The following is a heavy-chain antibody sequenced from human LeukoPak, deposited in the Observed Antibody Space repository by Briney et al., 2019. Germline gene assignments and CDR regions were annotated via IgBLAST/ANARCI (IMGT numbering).Heavy chain of an antibody. Sequence: SVKVSCKASGYTFTGYYMHWVRQAPGQGLEWMGGIIPIFDTANYAQKFQGRVTITADKSTSTAYMELSSLRSEDTAVYYCARHLYDSSGYYPYYYYYYMDVWGKGTTVTVSS. CDR3: ARHLYDSSGYYPYYYYYYMDV. V-gene: IGHV1-69*06. CDR1: GYTFTGYY. CDR2: IIPIFDTA. J-gene: IGHJ6*03. D-gene: IGHD3-22*01.